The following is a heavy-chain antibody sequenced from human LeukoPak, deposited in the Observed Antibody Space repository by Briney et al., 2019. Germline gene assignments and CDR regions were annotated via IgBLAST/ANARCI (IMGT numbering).Heavy chain of an antibody. J-gene: IGHJ3*02. CDR2: IYTSGST. V-gene: IGHV4-4*07. D-gene: IGHD3-22*01. CDR3: ARDIPYYYDSSGFDAFDI. CDR1: GGSISSYY. Sequence: PSETLSLICTVSGGSISSYYWSWIRQPAGKGLEWIGRIYTSGSTNYNPSLKSRVTMSVDTSKNQFSLKLSSVTAADTAVYYCARDIPYYYDSSGFDAFDIWGQGTMVTVSS.